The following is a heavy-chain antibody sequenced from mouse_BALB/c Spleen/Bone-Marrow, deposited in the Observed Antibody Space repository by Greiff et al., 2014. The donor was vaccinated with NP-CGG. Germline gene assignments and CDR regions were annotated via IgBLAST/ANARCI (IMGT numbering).Heavy chain of an antibody. J-gene: IGHJ4*01. V-gene: IGHV5-12-1*01. CDR2: ISHGGGTT. CDR1: GFAFSSYD. Sequence: DVKLVESGGGLVKPEGSLKLSCAASGFAFSSYDMSWVRQTPEKRLEWVAYISHGGGTTYYSDTVKGRFTISRDNAKNTLYLQMSSLKSEDTAIYYCTRHGGYYPYYYAMDYWGQGTSVTVSS. D-gene: IGHD2-3*01. CDR3: TRHGGYYPYYYAMDY.